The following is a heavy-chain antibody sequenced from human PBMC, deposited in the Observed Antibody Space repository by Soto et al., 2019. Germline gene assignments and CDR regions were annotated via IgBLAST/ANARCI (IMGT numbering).Heavy chain of an antibody. CDR1: GGSFSGYY. Sequence: ASETLSLTCAVYGGSFSGYYWSWIRQPPGKGLEWIGEINHSGSTNYNPSLKSRVTISVDTSKNQFSLKLSSVTAADTAVYYCARRYYYDSSGYYHSIYYYYYGMDVWGQGTTVTVSS. J-gene: IGHJ6*02. V-gene: IGHV4-34*01. D-gene: IGHD3-22*01. CDR2: INHSGST. CDR3: ARRYYYDSSGYYHSIYYYYYGMDV.